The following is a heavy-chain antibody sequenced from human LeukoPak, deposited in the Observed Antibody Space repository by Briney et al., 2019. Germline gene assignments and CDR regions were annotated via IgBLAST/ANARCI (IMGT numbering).Heavy chain of an antibody. V-gene: IGHV4-39*07. J-gene: IGHJ4*02. Sequence: SETLSLTCTVSGGSISSSSYYWSWIRQPPGKGLEWIGEINHSGSTNYNPSLKSRVTISVDTSKNRFSLKLSSVTAADTAVYYCARGYCSGGSCKFDYWGQGTLVTVSS. CDR3: ARGYCSGGSCKFDY. CDR2: INHSGST. D-gene: IGHD2-15*01. CDR1: GGSISSSSYY.